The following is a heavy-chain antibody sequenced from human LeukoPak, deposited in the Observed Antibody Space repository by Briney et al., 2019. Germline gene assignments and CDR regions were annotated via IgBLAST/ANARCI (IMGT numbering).Heavy chain of an antibody. J-gene: IGHJ5*02. Sequence: PSDTLSLICTVSGGSISSSSYYWGWIRQPPGKGLEWIGTIYYRRSTYYNPSLKSRGTISVDTSKNQFSLKLSSVTAADMAVYYCARVPGGALNWFDPWGQGTLVTVSS. CDR3: ARVPGGALNWFDP. V-gene: IGHV4-39*01. CDR2: IYYRRST. D-gene: IGHD1-1*01. CDR1: GGSISSSSYY.